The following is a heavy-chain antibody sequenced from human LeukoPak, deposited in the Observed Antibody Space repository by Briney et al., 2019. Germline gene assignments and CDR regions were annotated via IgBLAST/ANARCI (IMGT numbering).Heavy chain of an antibody. CDR3: ARGNYGGKSFDY. CDR2: IYYSGST. D-gene: IGHD4-23*01. CDR1: GGSISSGGYY. Sequence: PSQTLSLTCTVSGGSISSGGYYWSWIRQHPGKGLEWIGYIYYSGSTYYNPSLKSRVTISVDTSKNQFSLKLSSVTAADTAVYYCARGNYGGKSFDYWGQGTLVTVSS. J-gene: IGHJ4*02. V-gene: IGHV4-31*03.